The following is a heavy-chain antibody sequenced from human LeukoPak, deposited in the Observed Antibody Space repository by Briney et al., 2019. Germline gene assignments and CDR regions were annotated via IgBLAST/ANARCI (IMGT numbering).Heavy chain of an antibody. J-gene: IGHJ6*03. CDR2: ISGSGGST. Sequence: GGSLRLSCAASGFTFSSYAMSWVRQAPGKGLEWVSAISGSGGSTYYAYSVKGRFTISRDNSKNTLYLQMNSLRAEDTAVYYCAGSLGYSSSWPIYYYYYYMDVWGKGTTVTVSS. CDR3: AGSLGYSSSWPIYYYYYYMDV. CDR1: GFTFSSYA. V-gene: IGHV3-23*01. D-gene: IGHD6-13*01.